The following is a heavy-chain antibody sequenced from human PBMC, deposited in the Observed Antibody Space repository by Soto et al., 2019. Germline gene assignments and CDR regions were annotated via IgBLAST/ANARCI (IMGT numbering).Heavy chain of an antibody. CDR1: GGSISSGGYS. D-gene: IGHD1-26*01. CDR3: ARICGTGARNYFHGMDV. J-gene: IGHJ6*02. CDR2: IDWDDDR. V-gene: IGHV2-70*11. Sequence: TLSLTCAVSGGSISSGGYSWSWIRQPPGKAQERLARIDWDDDRYYSTSLKTRLTISKDTSKNQVVLTMTNMDPVDTSTYYCARICGTGARNYFHGMDVRGQGTTVTVAS.